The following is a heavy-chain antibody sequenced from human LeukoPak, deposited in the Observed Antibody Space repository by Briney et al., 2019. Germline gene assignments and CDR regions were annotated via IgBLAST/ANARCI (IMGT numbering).Heavy chain of an antibody. CDR1: GYTFTSYY. CDR2: INPSGGST. CDR3: ARDRDYYDSSGGFDP. D-gene: IGHD3-22*01. J-gene: IGHJ5*02. V-gene: IGHV1-46*01. Sequence: ASVKVSCKASGYTFTSYYMHCVRQAPGQGLEWMEIINPSGGSTSYAQKFQGRVTMTRDTSTSTVYMELSSLRSEDTAVYYCARDRDYYDSSGGFDPWGQGTLVTVSS.